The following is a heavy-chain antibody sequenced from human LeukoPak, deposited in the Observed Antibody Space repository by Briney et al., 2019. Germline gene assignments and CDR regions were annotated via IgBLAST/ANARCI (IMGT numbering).Heavy chain of an antibody. J-gene: IGHJ4*02. CDR1: GFTFSSYG. D-gene: IGHD5-24*01. Sequence: GGSLRLSCAASGFTFSSYGIHWVRQAPGKGLEWISFISHDGSKKYYADSVKGRFTISRDNAKNSLYLQMNSLRAEDTAVYYCARDILGRDGYRYYDYWGQGTLVTVSS. CDR2: ISHDGSKK. V-gene: IGHV3-30*04. CDR3: ARDILGRDGYRYYDY.